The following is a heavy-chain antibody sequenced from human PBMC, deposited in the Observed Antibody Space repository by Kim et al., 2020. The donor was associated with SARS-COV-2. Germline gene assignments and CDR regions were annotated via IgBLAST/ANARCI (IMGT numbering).Heavy chain of an antibody. CDR3: ARSGGYCSGGSCAAHYGMDV. D-gene: IGHD2-15*01. V-gene: IGHV1-46*01. CDR2: INPSGGST. Sequence: ASVKVSCKASGYTFTSYYMHWVRQAPGQGLEWMGIINPSGGSTSYAQKFQGRVTMTRDTSTSTVYMELSSLRSEDTAVYYCARSGGYCSGGSCAAHYGMDVWAKGPRSPSP. CDR1: GYTFTSYY. J-gene: IGHJ6*02.